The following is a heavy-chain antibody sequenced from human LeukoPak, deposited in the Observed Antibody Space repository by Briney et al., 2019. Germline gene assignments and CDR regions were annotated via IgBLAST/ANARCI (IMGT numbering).Heavy chain of an antibody. D-gene: IGHD4-17*01. CDR2: IYHSGST. CDR3: ASSNYGDYFGY. CDR1: GGSFSGYY. V-gene: IGHV4-30-2*01. Sequence: PSETLSLTCAVYGGSFSGYYWSWIRQPPGKGLEWIGYIYHSGSTYYNPSLKSRVTISVDRSKNQFSLKLSSVTAADTTVYYCASSNYGDYFGYWGQGTLVTVSS. J-gene: IGHJ4*02.